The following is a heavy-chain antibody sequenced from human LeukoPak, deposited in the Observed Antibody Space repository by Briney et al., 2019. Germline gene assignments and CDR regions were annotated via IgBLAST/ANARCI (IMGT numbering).Heavy chain of an antibody. CDR2: INHSGST. J-gene: IGHJ5*02. Sequence: SETLSLACAVYGGSFSGYYWSWIRQPPGKGLEWIGEINHSGSTNYNPSLKSRVTISVDTSKNQFSLKLSSVTAADTAVYYCARRRLISSWAQRPNWFDPWGQGTLVTVSS. D-gene: IGHD6-13*01. CDR1: GGSFSGYY. V-gene: IGHV4-34*01. CDR3: ARRRLISSWAQRPNWFDP.